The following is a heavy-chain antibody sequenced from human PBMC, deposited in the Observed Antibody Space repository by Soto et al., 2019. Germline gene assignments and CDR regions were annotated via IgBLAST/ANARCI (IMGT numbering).Heavy chain of an antibody. CDR1: GGSFSGYY. D-gene: IGHD3-3*01. Sequence: SETLSLTCAVYGGSFSGYYWSWIRQPPGKGLEWIGEINHSGSTNYNPSLKSRVTISVDTSKNQFSLKLSSVTAADTAVYYCARSREELRFLEWLPNYWYFDLWGRGTLVTVSS. J-gene: IGHJ2*01. CDR2: INHSGST. V-gene: IGHV4-34*01. CDR3: ARSREELRFLEWLPNYWYFDL.